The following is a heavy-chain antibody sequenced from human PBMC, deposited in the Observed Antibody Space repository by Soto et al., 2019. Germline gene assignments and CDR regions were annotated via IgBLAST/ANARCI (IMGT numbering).Heavy chain of an antibody. D-gene: IGHD3-22*01. J-gene: IGHJ3*02. V-gene: IGHV3-21*01. CDR1: GFTFSSYS. Sequence: PGGSLRLSCAASGFTFSSYSMNWVRQAPGKGLEWVSSISSSSSYIYYADSVKGRFTISRDNAKNSLYLQMNSLRAEDTAVYYCARDQTLAVVVDDAFDIWGQGTMVTVSS. CDR2: ISSSSSYI. CDR3: ARDQTLAVVVDDAFDI.